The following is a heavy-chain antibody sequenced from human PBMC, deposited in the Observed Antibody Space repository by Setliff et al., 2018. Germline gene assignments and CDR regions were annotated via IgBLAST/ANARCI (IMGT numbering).Heavy chain of an antibody. CDR2: INHSGST. CDR3: ARGGGSGWSKEGAFDI. CDR1: GGSFSGYY. V-gene: IGHV4-34*01. Sequence: PSETLSLPCSVYGGSFSGYYCSWIRQPPGKGLEWIGEINHSGSTNYNPSLKSRVTISVDTSKNQFSLKLSSVTSADTAVYYCARGGGSGWSKEGAFDIWGQGTMVTVS. J-gene: IGHJ3*02. D-gene: IGHD6-19*01.